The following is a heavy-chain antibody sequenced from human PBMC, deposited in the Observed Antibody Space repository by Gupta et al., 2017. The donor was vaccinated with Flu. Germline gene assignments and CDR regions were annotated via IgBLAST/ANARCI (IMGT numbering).Heavy chain of an antibody. Sequence: QVQLVESGGGLVKPGGSLRLSCAASGFSCSDNYMIWVRQAPGKGLEWISYISGTGDYRLFAVSVRGRFTITRDNAKKFVYLEMSGLRVEDTAVYYCARDPGSGIGNNWFDPWGPGTLVTVSS. J-gene: IGHJ5*02. CDR1: GFSCSDNY. D-gene: IGHD3-3*01. V-gene: IGHV3-11*05. CDR2: ISGTGDYR. CDR3: ARDPGSGIGNNWFDP.